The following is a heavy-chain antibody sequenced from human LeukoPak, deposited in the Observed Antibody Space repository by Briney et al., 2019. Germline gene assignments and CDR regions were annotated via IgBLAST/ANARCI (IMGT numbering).Heavy chain of an antibody. CDR2: ISGSGGST. V-gene: IGHV3-23*01. Sequence: GGSLRLSCAASGFTLSSYSMNWVRQAPGKGLEWVSAISGSGGSTYYADSVKGRFTISRDNAKNSLYLQMNSLRAEDTALYYCARLGSYRYSGAFDIWGQGTMVTVSS. J-gene: IGHJ3*02. D-gene: IGHD3-16*02. CDR1: GFTLSSYS. CDR3: ARLGSYRYSGAFDI.